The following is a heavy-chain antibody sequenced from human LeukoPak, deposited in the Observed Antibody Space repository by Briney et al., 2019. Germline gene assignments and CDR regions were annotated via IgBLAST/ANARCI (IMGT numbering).Heavy chain of an antibody. D-gene: IGHD3-22*01. CDR3: ARVNTHYYYDTSGFPDDAFDI. CDR1: GYTFTTYG. CDR2: VSGYNGDT. J-gene: IGHJ3*02. V-gene: IGHV1-18*01. Sequence: ASVKVSCRASGYTFTTYGISWARQAPGQGLEWMGWVSGYNGDTNYAQKLQGRVTMTTDTSTSTAYMELRSLRSDDTAVYYCARVNTHYYYDTSGFPDDAFDIWGQGTMVTVSS.